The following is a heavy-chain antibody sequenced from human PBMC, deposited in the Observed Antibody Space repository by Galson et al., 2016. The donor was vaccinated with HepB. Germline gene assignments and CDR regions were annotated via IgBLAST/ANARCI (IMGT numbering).Heavy chain of an antibody. V-gene: IGHV1-69*13. CDR2: IIHFFRTA. D-gene: IGHD2-15*01. Sequence: SVTVSCKASEGPFSSYAISWVRQAPGQGLEWMGGIIHFFRTANYARKFQGRVTITADESTTTAYMELSSLRSEDTAVYSCARDRSGFDSWGQGTLVTVSS. J-gene: IGHJ5*01. CDR3: ARDRSGFDS. CDR1: EGPFSSYA.